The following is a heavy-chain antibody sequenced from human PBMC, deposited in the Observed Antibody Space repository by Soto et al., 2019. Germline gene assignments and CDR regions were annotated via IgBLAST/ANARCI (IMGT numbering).Heavy chain of an antibody. D-gene: IGHD5-12*01. CDR2: ISGSGDKT. CDR3: AKDRYSAYDYFDY. Sequence: EVQLLESGGGLVQPGGSLRLSCAASGFTFTSYGMSWVRQAPGKGLQWVSTISGSGDKTYYADSVKGRFTISRDNSKNTLYLQMNSLRAEDTAVYYCAKDRYSAYDYFDYWGQGTLVTVSS. CDR1: GFTFTSYG. J-gene: IGHJ4*02. V-gene: IGHV3-23*01.